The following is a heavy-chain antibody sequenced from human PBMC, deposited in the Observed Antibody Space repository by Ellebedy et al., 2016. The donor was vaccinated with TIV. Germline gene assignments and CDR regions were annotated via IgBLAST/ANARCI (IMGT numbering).Heavy chain of an antibody. CDR1: GYTFTSYG. CDR2: ISAYNGNT. Sequence: AASVKVSCKASGYTFTSYGISWVRQAPGQGLEWMGWISAYNGNTNYAQKLQGRVTMTTDTSTSTAYMELRSLRYDDTAVYYCARVAVTTKRKHYYYYYGMDVWGQGTTVTVSS. J-gene: IGHJ6*02. D-gene: IGHD4-11*01. V-gene: IGHV1-18*01. CDR3: ARVAVTTKRKHYYYYYGMDV.